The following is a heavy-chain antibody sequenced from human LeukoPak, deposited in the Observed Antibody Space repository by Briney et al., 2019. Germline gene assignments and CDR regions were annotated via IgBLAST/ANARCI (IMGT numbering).Heavy chain of an antibody. J-gene: IGHJ6*04. Sequence: SETLSLTCAVSGGSISSSNWWSWVRQPPGKGLEWIGEIYHSGSTNYNPSLKSRVTISVDKSKNQFSLKLSSVTAADTAVYYCARLNLSNLAAAGSYYYGMDAWGKGTTVTVSS. CDR3: ARLNLSNLAAAGSYYYGMDA. D-gene: IGHD6-13*01. V-gene: IGHV4-4*02. CDR2: IYHSGST. CDR1: GGSISSSNW.